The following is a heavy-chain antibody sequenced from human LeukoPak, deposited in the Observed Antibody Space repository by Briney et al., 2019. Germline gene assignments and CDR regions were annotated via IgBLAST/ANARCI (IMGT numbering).Heavy chain of an antibody. CDR1: RFTFSSYW. D-gene: IGHD6-13*01. V-gene: IGHV3-7*01. Sequence: PGGSLRLSCAASRFTFSSYWMSWVRQAPGKGLEWVANIKQDGSEKYYVDSVKGRFTISRDNAKNSLYLQMNSLRAEDTAVYYCARVHSSWSSGYYYYYYYMDVWGKGTTVTVSS. J-gene: IGHJ6*03. CDR3: ARVHSSWSSGYYYYYYYMDV. CDR2: IKQDGSEK.